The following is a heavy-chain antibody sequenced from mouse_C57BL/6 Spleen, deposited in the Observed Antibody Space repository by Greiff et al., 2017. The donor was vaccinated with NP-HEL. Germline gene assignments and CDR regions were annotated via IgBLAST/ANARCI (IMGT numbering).Heavy chain of an antibody. J-gene: IGHJ1*03. Sequence: EVKLVESGPGLAKPSQTLSLTCSVTGYSIASDYWNWIRKFPGNKLEYMGYISYSGSTYYNPSLKSRISITRDTSKNQYYLQLNSVTTEDTATYYCARGATIVTPLYFDVWGTGTTVTVSS. CDR2: ISYSGST. V-gene: IGHV3-8*01. CDR1: GYSIASDY. CDR3: ARGATIVTPLYFDV. D-gene: IGHD2-5*01.